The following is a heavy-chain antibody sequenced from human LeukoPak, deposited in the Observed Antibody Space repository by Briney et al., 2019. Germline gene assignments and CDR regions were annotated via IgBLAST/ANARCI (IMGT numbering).Heavy chain of an antibody. Sequence: GGSLRLSCAASGFTFSSYAMHWVRQAPGKGLEWVAVISYDGSNKYYADSVKGRFTIPRDNSKNTLYLQMNSLRAEDTAVYYCARDREWAACVFDYWGQGTLVTVSS. CDR3: ARDREWAACVFDY. J-gene: IGHJ4*02. D-gene: IGHD3-3*01. CDR1: GFTFSSYA. CDR2: ISYDGSNK. V-gene: IGHV3-30*04.